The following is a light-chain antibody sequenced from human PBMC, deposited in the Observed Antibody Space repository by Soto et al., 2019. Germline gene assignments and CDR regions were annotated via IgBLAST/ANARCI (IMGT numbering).Light chain of an antibody. CDR1: SSDVGYYNY. CDR2: EVS. CDR3: SSYTSTNPRV. Sequence: QSALTQPASVSGSPGRSITISCTGTSSDVGYYNYVSWYQQHPGKAPKLMIYEVSNRPSGVSNRFSGSKSGNTASLTISGLQAEDEADYYCSSYTSTNPRVFGGGTKLTVL. J-gene: IGLJ3*02. V-gene: IGLV2-14*01.